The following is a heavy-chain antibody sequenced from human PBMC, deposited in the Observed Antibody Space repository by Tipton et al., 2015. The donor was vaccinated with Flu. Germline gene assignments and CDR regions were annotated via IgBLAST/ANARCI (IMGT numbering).Heavy chain of an antibody. CDR2: INSDGSTT. Sequence: SLRLSCAASGFTFSDYWMDWVRQAPGKGLVWVSRINSDGSTTTYADSVKGRFTISRDNAKNTLYLQMNTLRAEDTAVYYCARGVGTAMVTALSRWGQGTLVTVSS. CDR1: GFTFSDYW. V-gene: IGHV3-74*01. CDR3: ARGVGTAMVTALSR. D-gene: IGHD5-18*01. J-gene: IGHJ4*02.